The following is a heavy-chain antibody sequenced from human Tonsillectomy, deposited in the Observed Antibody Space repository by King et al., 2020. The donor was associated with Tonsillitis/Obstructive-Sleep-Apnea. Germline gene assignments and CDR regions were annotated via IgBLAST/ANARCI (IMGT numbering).Heavy chain of an antibody. D-gene: IGHD6-19*01. V-gene: IGHV1-46*01. J-gene: IGHJ4*02. CDR2: INLSGDST. CDR3: AGGAAVAVSFDF. Sequence: QLVQSGAEVKKPGASVKVSCKASGYTFTTYYMHWLRQAPGQGLELMGIINLSGDSTSYAQKFQGRVTMTRDTSTRTVYMELRSLTSEDTAVYYWAGGAAVAVSFDFWGQGTLVTVSS. CDR1: GYTFTTYY.